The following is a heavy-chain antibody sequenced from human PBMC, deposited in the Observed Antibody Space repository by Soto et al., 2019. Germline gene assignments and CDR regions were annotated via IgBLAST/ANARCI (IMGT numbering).Heavy chain of an antibody. CDR3: VSDRGYGHASVPYS. CDR2: ISYDGSLQ. Sequence: QAQLVESGGGVVQPGRSLRLSCAASGFAFSSYGMHWVRQAPGTGLEWVAVISYDGSLQYYADSVKGGFTISRDNSKNMVLLQMSSLRAEDTAVYYCVSDRGYGHASVPYSWGQGTLVSVSS. V-gene: IGHV3-30*03. D-gene: IGHD5-18*01. CDR1: GFAFSSYG. J-gene: IGHJ4*02.